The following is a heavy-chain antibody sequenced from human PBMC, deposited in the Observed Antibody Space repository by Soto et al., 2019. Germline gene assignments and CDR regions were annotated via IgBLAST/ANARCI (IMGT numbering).Heavy chain of an antibody. Sequence: SETLSLTFALSGGSISSGGYSWSWIRQPPGKGLEWIGYIYHSGSTYYNPSLKSRVTISVDRSKNQFSLKLSSVTAADTAVYYCVISILRQQFDDWGQGTLVSVSS. J-gene: IGHJ4*02. D-gene: IGHD2-15*01. CDR1: GGSISSGGYS. CDR3: VISILRQQFDD. V-gene: IGHV4-30-2*01. CDR2: IYHSGST.